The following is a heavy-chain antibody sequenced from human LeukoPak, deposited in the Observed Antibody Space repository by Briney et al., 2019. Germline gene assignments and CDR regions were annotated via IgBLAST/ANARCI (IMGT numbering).Heavy chain of an antibody. CDR2: IVVGSGNT. D-gene: IGHD4-17*01. V-gene: IGHV1-58*02. Sequence: ASVKVSFKASGFTFTSSAMQWVRQARGQRLEWIGWIVVGSGNTNYAQKFQERVTITRDMSTSTAYMELSSLRSEDTAVYYCAAHPDYGDYDGIPMPYYYYGMDVWGQGTTVTVSS. CDR1: GFTFTSSA. CDR3: AAHPDYGDYDGIPMPYYYYGMDV. J-gene: IGHJ6*02.